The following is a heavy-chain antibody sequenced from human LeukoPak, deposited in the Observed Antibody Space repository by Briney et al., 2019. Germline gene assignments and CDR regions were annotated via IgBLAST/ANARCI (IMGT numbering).Heavy chain of an antibody. CDR2: ISYDGTDK. D-gene: IGHD5-24*01. Sequence: GKSLRLSCAASGLTFSSYGMHWVRQAPGKGLEWVALISYDGTDKYYADSVKGRFTISRDNSKNTLYLQMNSLRAEDTAVYYCARDTLPGEMATTLDYWGQGTLVTVSS. V-gene: IGHV3-30*03. CDR3: ARDTLPGEMATTLDY. CDR1: GLTFSSYG. J-gene: IGHJ4*02.